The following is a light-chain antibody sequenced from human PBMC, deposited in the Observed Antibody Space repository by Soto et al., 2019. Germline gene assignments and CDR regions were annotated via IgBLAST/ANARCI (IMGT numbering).Light chain of an antibody. CDR1: SSDVGTYNF. CDR3: FSYAGYTLL. Sequence: QSVLTQPRSVSGSPGQSVTISCTGTSSDVGTYNFVSWYQLHPGTAPKLMIYDVTKRPSGVPDRFSGSKSGNTASLTISGLQADDEADYYCFSYAGYTLLFGGGTKVTVL. V-gene: IGLV2-11*01. CDR2: DVT. J-gene: IGLJ2*01.